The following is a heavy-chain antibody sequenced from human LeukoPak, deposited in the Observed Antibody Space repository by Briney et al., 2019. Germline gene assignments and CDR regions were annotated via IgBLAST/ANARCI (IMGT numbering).Heavy chain of an antibody. V-gene: IGHV3-23*01. D-gene: IGHD3-10*01. CDR2: ISGSGGST. Sequence: PGGSLRLSCAASGFTFSSYAMSWVRQAPGKGLEWVSAISGSGGSTYYADSVKGRFAISRDNSKNTLYLQMNSLRAEDTAVYYCAKDGALLWFGELSREGLDYWGQGTLDTVSS. CDR3: AKDGALLWFGELSREGLDY. CDR1: GFTFSSYA. J-gene: IGHJ4*02.